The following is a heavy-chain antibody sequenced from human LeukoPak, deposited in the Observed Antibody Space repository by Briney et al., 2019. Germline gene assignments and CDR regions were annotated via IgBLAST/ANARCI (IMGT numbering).Heavy chain of an antibody. D-gene: IGHD6-13*01. V-gene: IGHV4-30-2*01. Sequence: SETLSLTCAVSGGSISSGGYSWSWIRQPPGKGLEWIGYIYHSGSTYYNPSLKSRVTISVDRSKNQFSLKLSSVTAADTAVYYCARVNYKAAAGVNWFDPWGPGTLVTVSS. CDR3: ARVNYKAAAGVNWFDP. CDR1: GGSISSGGYS. J-gene: IGHJ5*02. CDR2: IYHSGST.